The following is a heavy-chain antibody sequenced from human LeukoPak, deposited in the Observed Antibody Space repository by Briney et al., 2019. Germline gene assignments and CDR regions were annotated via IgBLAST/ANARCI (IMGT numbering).Heavy chain of an antibody. CDR3: ARQWFGELYVGGDAFDI. CDR2: IYYSGST. V-gene: IGHV4-39*07. J-gene: IGHJ3*02. Sequence: SETLSLTCTVSGGSISSSSYYWGWIRQPPGKGLEWIGSIYYSGSTYYSPSLKSRVTISVDTSKNQFSLKLSSVTAADTAVYYCARQWFGELYVGGDAFDIWGQGTKVTVSS. D-gene: IGHD3-10*01. CDR1: GGSISSSSYY.